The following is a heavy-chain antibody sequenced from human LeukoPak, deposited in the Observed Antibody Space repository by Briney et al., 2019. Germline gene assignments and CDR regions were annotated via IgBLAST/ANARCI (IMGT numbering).Heavy chain of an antibody. CDR3: ARDRIGDAFDI. CDR1: GFTVSSNY. D-gene: IGHD3-16*01. CDR2: IYSGGST. Sequence: GGSLRLACAAYGFTVSSNYMSWVRQAPGKGLEWVSVIYSGGSTYYADSVKGRFTISRENSKNTLYLQMNSLRAEDTAVYYCARDRIGDAFDIWGQGKMVTVSS. V-gene: IGHV3-66*02. J-gene: IGHJ3*02.